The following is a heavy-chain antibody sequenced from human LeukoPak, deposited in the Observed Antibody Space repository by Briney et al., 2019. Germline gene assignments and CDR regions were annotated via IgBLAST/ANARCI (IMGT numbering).Heavy chain of an antibody. CDR2: ISGSGGST. D-gene: IGHD6-13*01. V-gene: IGHV3-23*01. Sequence: GGSLRLSRAASGFTFSSYAMSWVRQAPGKGLEWVSAISGSGGSTYYADSVKGRFTISRDNAKNSLYLQMNSLRAEDTAVYYCAREAGYSSSWYYFDYWGQGTLVTVSS. CDR3: AREAGYSSSWYYFDY. CDR1: GFTFSSYA. J-gene: IGHJ4*02.